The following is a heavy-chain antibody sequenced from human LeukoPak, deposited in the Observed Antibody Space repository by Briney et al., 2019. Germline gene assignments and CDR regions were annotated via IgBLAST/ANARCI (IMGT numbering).Heavy chain of an antibody. CDR3: ARDSSGYLDAFDI. J-gene: IGHJ3*02. CDR1: GGSISSYY. CDR2: IYYSGST. V-gene: IGHV4-59*01. D-gene: IGHD3-16*02. Sequence: SETLSLTCTVSGGSISSYYWSWIRQPPGKGLEWIGYIYYSGSTNYNPSLKSRVTISVDTAKNQFSLKLSSVTAADTAVYYCARDSSGYLDAFDIWGQGTMVTVSS.